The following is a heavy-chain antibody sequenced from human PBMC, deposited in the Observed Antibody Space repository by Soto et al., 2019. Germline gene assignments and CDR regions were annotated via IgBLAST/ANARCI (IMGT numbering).Heavy chain of an antibody. Sequence: EVQLVESGGCLVQPGGSLRLSCAASGFTFSSYSMNWVRQAPGKGLEWVSYISSSSSTIYYADSVKGRFTISRDNAKNSLYLQMNSLRDEDTAVYYCALDLGYSSSLYWFDAWGQGTLVTVSS. CDR2: ISSSSSTI. D-gene: IGHD6-13*01. V-gene: IGHV3-48*02. CDR1: GFTFSSYS. J-gene: IGHJ5*02. CDR3: ALDLGYSSSLYWFDA.